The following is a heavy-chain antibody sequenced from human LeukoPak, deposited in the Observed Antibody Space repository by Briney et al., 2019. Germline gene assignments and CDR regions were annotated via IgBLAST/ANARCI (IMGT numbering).Heavy chain of an antibody. J-gene: IGHJ6*02. CDR3: AKAGARIAAAGMSYSMDV. V-gene: IGHV3-21*01. CDR1: GFTFSSYT. D-gene: IGHD6-13*01. Sequence: PGGSLRLSCAASGFTFSSYTMNWVRQAPGKGLEWVSSISSSSRSIFYADSVRGRFTTSRDNAKNSLFLQMNSLRAEDTAVYYCAKAGARIAAAGMSYSMDVWGQGTTISVSS. CDR2: ISSSSRSI.